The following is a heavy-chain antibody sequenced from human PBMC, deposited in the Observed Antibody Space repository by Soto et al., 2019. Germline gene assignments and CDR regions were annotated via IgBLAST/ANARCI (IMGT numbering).Heavy chain of an antibody. J-gene: IGHJ4*02. Sequence: SETLSLTCTVSGDSMATGGHYYNWIRQVPGKGLEWIGYVYYSGATHYTPSLRARATISRDTSKNQFSLRLISVTAADTALYYCARDKDMQPTVWGFWGQGIQVTVSS. CDR2: VYYSGAT. V-gene: IGHV4-31*03. CDR3: ARDKDMQPTVWGF. CDR1: GDSMATGGHY. D-gene: IGHD2-15*01.